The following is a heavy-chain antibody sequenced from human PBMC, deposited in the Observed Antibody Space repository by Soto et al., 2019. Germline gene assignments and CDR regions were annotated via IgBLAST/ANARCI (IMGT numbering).Heavy chain of an antibody. J-gene: IGHJ4*02. CDR3: ARRGSGSYYDD. CDR2: ISGSGGST. Sequence: VQLLESGGGLVQPGGSLRLSCAASGFTFSSYAMRWVRQAPGKGLEGVSAISGSGGSTYYADSVKGRFTISRDNSKNTLYLQMNSLRSEDTAVYYCARRGSGSYYDDWGQGTLVTVSS. V-gene: IGHV3-23*01. CDR1: GFTFSSYA. D-gene: IGHD1-26*01.